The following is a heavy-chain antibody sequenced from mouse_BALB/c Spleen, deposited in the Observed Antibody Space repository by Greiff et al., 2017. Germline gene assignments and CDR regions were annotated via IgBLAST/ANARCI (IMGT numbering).Heavy chain of an antibody. D-gene: IGHD2-14*01. CDR2: ISDGGSYT. J-gene: IGHJ3*01. CDR3: TRGGVRRSAWFAY. CDR1: GFTFSDYY. Sequence: EVKLVESGGGLVKPGGSLKLSCAASGFTFSDYYMYWVRQTPEKRLEWVATISDGGSYTYSPDSVKGRFTISRDNAKNNLYLQMSSLKSEDTAMYYCTRGGVRRSAWFAYWGQGTLVTVSA. V-gene: IGHV5-4*02.